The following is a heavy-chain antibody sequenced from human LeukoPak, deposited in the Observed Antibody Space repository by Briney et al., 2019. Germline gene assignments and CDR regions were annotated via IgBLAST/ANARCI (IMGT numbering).Heavy chain of an antibody. V-gene: IGHV3-23*01. CDR1: GFTFSSHA. CDR3: AKDSPYYCGGDCYSDFDY. Sequence: PGGSLRLSCAASGFTFSSHAMSWVRQAPGKGLEWVSAISGSGGSTYYADSVKGRFTISRGNSKNTLYLQMNSLRAEDTAVYYCAKDSPYYCGGDCYSDFDYWGQVTLVTVSS. J-gene: IGHJ4*02. CDR2: ISGSGGST. D-gene: IGHD2-21*01.